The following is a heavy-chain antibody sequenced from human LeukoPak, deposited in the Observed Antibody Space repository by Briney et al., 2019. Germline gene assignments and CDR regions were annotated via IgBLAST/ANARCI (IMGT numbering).Heavy chain of an antibody. CDR3: ALNPRGYCSGGSCYIGY. CDR2: IYPSDSNT. J-gene: IGHJ4*02. CDR1: GYSFANYW. V-gene: IGHV5-51*01. Sequence: GESLKISCKGSGYSFANYWIGWVRQMPGKGLEWMGVIYPSDSNTRYNPSFQGQVTISAGKSISTAYLQWGSLKASDTAMYYCALNPRGYCSGGSCYIGYWGQGTLVTVSS. D-gene: IGHD2-15*01.